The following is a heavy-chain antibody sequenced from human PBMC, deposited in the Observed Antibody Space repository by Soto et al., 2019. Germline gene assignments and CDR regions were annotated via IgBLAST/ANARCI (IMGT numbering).Heavy chain of an antibody. D-gene: IGHD6-6*01. CDR2: IYSSGTT. CDR1: GDSMAPYY. J-gene: IGHJ4*02. Sequence: SETLSLTCTVSGDSMAPYYWTWFRQSPGRGLEWIGYIYSSGTTNYNPSLKSRVTISVDTSKNQFSLKLSSVTAADTAVYYCACSSSSGFDYWGQGTLVTVSS. V-gene: IGHV4-59*01. CDR3: ACSSSSGFDY.